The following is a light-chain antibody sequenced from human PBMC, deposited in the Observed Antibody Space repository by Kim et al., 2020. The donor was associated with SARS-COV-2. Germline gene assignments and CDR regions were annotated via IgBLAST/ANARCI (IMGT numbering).Light chain of an antibody. Sequence: SASIGERVSITCRARQSVDRWLAWYQQRPGKAPKLLIYDATDLKSGVPSRFSGRGSGTEFTLTITSLQPDDFGTYYCQQYSTYSYSLGQGTKLEI. CDR1: QSVDRW. CDR3: QQYSTYSYS. V-gene: IGKV1-5*01. J-gene: IGKJ2*03. CDR2: DAT.